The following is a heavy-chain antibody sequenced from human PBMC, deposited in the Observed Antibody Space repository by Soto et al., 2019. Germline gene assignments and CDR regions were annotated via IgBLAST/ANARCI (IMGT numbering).Heavy chain of an antibody. V-gene: IGHV4-39*01. D-gene: IGHD2-21*02. Sequence: TLSLTCIVSGXSISSSYYYWGWIRQPPGKGLEWIGSIYYSGRTYYNPSFKSRVTIAIDTSKNQFSLKLSSLTATDTAVYYCARQRTTVVTQACFDHWGQGALATVSS. CDR2: IYYSGRT. J-gene: IGHJ4*02. CDR3: ARQRTTVVTQACFDH. CDR1: GXSISSSYYY.